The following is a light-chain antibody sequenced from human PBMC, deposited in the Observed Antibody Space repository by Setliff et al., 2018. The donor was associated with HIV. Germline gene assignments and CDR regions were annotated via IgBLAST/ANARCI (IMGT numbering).Light chain of an antibody. V-gene: IGLV3-21*03. J-gene: IGLJ1*01. CDR1: NLGSKS. CDR2: DDS. CDR3: ASWDVGLNAFYV. Sequence: SYELTQPPSVSVAPGKTARITCEGTNLGSKSVHWYQQKPGQAPVLVVYDDSDRPSGVPDRFSGSKSGTSASLAISGLQSEDEAEYYCASWDVGLNAFYVFGTGTKVTVL.